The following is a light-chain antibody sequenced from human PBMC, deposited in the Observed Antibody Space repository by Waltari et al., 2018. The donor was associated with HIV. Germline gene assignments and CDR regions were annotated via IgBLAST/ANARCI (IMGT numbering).Light chain of an antibody. Sequence: DIQMTQSPSSVSGSVGDSVTINCRASQDISTSLAWYQQRPGEAPRLLILSASTLQTGVPSRFSGSAEGKEGTRTINSLQADDIATYFCQQAMGFPFTFGPGTKVEI. CDR3: QQAMGFPFT. J-gene: IGKJ3*01. CDR1: QDISTS. V-gene: IGKV1-12*02. CDR2: SAS.